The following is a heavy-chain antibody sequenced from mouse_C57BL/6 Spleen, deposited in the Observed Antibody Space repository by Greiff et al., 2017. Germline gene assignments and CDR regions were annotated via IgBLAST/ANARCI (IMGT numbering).Heavy chain of an antibody. CDR3: ARLDSSGCDYFDD. J-gene: IGHJ2*01. D-gene: IGHD3-2*02. Sequence: VQLKQSGAELVKPGASVKLSCTASGFNFKDYYMHWVKQRTEQGLEWIGRIDPEDGDTKYAPKFQGKATITADTSSNTAYLYLNSLTSEDSAVYYYARLDSSGCDYFDDWGQGTTLTVSS. CDR1: GFNFKDYY. CDR2: IDPEDGDT. V-gene: IGHV14-2*01.